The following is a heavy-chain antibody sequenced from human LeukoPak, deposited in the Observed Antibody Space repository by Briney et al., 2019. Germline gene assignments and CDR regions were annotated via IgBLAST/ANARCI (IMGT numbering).Heavy chain of an antibody. CDR1: GFTFGDYA. V-gene: IGHV3-49*03. CDR3: TRERPLYYYYYMDV. Sequence: GGSLRLSCTASGFTFGDYAMSWFRQAPGKGLEWVGFIRSKAYGGTTEYAASVKGRFTISRDESKSIAYLQMNSLKTEDTAVYYCTRERPLYYYYYMDVWGKGTTVTVSS. CDR2: IRSKAYGGTT. J-gene: IGHJ6*03.